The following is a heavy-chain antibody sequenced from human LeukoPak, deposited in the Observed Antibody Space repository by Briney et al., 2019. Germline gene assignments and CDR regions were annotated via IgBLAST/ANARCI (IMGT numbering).Heavy chain of an antibody. CDR2: IIPIFGTA. CDR3: ASVGRGTAGLGMDV. D-gene: IGHD1-1*01. V-gene: IGHV1-69*06. Sequence: GSSVKVSCKASGGTFSSYAISWVRQAPGQGLEWMGGIIPIFGTANYAQKFQGRVTITADKSTSTAYMELSSLRSEDTAVCYCASVGRGTAGLGMDVWGKGTTVTVSS. J-gene: IGHJ6*04. CDR1: GGTFSSYA.